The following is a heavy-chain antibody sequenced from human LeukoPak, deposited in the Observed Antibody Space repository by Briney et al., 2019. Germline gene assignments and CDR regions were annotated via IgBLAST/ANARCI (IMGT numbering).Heavy chain of an antibody. J-gene: IGHJ4*02. V-gene: IGHV3-23*01. CDR3: AKVRGVFDDLLRADY. Sequence: QSGGSLRLSCAASGFTFSSYAMSWVRQAPGKGLEWVSAISGSGGSTYYADSVKGRFTISRDNSKNTLYLQMNSLRAEDTAVYYCAKVRGVFDDLLRADYWGQGTLVTVSS. CDR1: GFTFSSYA. D-gene: IGHD3-10*01. CDR2: ISGSGGST.